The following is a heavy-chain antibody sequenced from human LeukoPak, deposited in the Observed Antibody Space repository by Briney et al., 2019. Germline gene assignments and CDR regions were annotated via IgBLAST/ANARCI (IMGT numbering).Heavy chain of an antibody. J-gene: IGHJ4*02. CDR3: AKGSDTYCGGDCDFDH. D-gene: IGHD2-21*02. CDR1: GFTFRRYA. V-gene: IGHV3-23*01. CDR2: ISGDT. Sequence: PGGSLRLSCAASGFTFRRYAMSWVREAPGKGLEGGSGISGDTYYADSVKGRFATSRDNCKNSLYLQMNSLRAEDTALYYCAKGSDTYCGGDCDFDHWGQGTLVTVSS.